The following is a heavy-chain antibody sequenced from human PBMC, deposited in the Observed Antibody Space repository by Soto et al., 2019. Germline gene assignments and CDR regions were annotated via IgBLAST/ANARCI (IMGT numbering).Heavy chain of an antibody. CDR2: IKSKTDGGTT. J-gene: IGHJ4*02. CDR1: GFTFSNAW. D-gene: IGHD5-12*01. CDR3: TTNLAAFIVATTLGFDY. V-gene: IGHV3-15*07. Sequence: GGSLRLSCAASGFTFSNAWMNWVRQAPGKGLEWVGRIKSKTDGGTTDYAAPVKGRFTISRDDSKNTLYLQMNSLKTEDTAVYYCTTNLAAFIVATTLGFDYWGQGTLVTVSS.